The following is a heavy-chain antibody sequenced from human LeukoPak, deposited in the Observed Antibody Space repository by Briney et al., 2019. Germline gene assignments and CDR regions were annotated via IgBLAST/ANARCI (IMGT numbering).Heavy chain of an antibody. D-gene: IGHD5-18*01. CDR3: AKDRYSYAFEYSDS. J-gene: IGHJ4*02. V-gene: IGHV3-30*18. CDR2: ISNDGSKK. Sequence: GGSLRLSCAAPGFTFSSYGMHWVRQAPGKGLDWVAVISNDGSKKYYADSVKGRFTISRVNSKNTLSLQVSSLRTEDTAVYYCAKDRYSYAFEYSDSWGQGTLVTVSS. CDR1: GFTFSSYG.